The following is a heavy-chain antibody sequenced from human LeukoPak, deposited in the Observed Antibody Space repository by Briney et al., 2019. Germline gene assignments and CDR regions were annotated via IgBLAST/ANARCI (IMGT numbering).Heavy chain of an antibody. CDR2: IYTSGST. D-gene: IGHD3-10*01. V-gene: IGHV4-4*07. Sequence: PSETLSLTCTVSGGSISSYCWSWIRQPAGKGLEWIGRIYTSGSTNYNPSLKSRVTMSVDTSKNHFSLKLSSVTAADTAVYYCARDYYGSGSYYHWFDSWGQGTLATVSS. CDR3: ARDYYGSGSYYHWFDS. CDR1: GGSISSYC. J-gene: IGHJ5*01.